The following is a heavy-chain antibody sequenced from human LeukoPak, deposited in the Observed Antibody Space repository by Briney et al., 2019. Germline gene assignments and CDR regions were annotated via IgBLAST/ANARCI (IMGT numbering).Heavy chain of an antibody. D-gene: IGHD6-19*01. V-gene: IGHV3-30*18. CDR1: GFTFSSYG. CDR3: AKDGISYSSGWYDYYYGMDV. J-gene: IGHJ6*02. Sequence: GGSLRLSCAASGFTFSSYGMHWVRQAPGKGLEWVAVISYDGSNKYYADSVKGRFTISRDYSKNTLYLQMNSLRAEDTAVYYCAKDGISYSSGWYDYYYGMDVWGQGTTVTVSS. CDR2: ISYDGSNK.